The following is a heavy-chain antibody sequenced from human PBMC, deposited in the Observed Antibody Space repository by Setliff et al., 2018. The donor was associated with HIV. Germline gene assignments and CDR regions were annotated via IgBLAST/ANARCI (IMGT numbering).Heavy chain of an antibody. Sequence: SETLSLTCTASSGSISSGTYYWSWIRQYPGKGLEWIGYIDYSGSAFYNPSLKSRVTISPDTSKNQFSLKLSSVTAADTAVYYCAGHGDYYYYYYMDVWGKGTTVTVSS. CDR3: AGHGDYYYYYYMDV. J-gene: IGHJ6*03. V-gene: IGHV4-31*03. CDR1: SGSISSGTYY. CDR2: IDYSGSA.